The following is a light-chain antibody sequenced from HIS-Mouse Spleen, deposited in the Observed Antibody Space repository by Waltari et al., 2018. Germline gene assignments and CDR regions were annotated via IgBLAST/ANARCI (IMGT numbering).Light chain of an antibody. CDR1: NIGSKS. Sequence: SYVLTQPPSVSVAPGKTARITCGGNNIGSKSLHRYQQKPGQAPGLVVYDDSARPSGIPERFSGSNSGNTATLTISRVEAGDEADYYCQVWDSSSDHVVFGGGTKLTVL. J-gene: IGLJ2*01. V-gene: IGLV3-21*03. CDR2: DDS. CDR3: QVWDSSSDHVV.